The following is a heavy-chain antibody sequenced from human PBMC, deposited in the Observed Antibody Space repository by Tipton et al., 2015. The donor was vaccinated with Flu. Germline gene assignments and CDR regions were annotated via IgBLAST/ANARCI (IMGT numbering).Heavy chain of an antibody. V-gene: IGHV3-30*04. CDR3: ARDLPYSGRAFDV. J-gene: IGHJ3*01. CDR1: GFTLSLYA. Sequence: QLVQSGGGVVQPGTSLSLSCAASGFTLSLYAIHWVRQAPGKGLEWVTLISKDGREKRFADSVKGRFTISRDNSKNMVSLQMNSLRGEDTAVYYCARDLPYSGRAFDVWGQGTVVTVSS. CDR2: ISKDGREK. D-gene: IGHD1-26*01.